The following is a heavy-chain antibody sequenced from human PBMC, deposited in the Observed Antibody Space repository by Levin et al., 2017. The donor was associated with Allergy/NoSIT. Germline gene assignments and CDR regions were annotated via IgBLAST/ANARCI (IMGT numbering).Heavy chain of an antibody. CDR2: IYHSGST. CDR3: ARVPRITTPQFDY. D-gene: IGHD3-3*01. CDR1: GYSISSGYY. V-gene: IGHV4-38-2*01. J-gene: IGHJ4*02. Sequence: SETLSLTCAVSGYSISSGYYWGWIRQPPGKGLEWIGSIYHSGSTYYNPSLKSRVTISVDTSKNQFSLKLSSVTAADTAVYYCARVPRITTPQFDYWGQGTLVTVSS.